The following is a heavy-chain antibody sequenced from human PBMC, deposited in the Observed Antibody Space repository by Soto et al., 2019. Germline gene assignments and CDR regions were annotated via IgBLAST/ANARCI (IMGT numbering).Heavy chain of an antibody. J-gene: IGHJ3*02. CDR3: ARHGITGSYYVAFDI. CDR1: DGSISSSRCH. V-gene: IGHV4-39*01. Sequence: SETLSLTCTVSDGSISSSRCHWGWIRQTPRKGLEWIASIKYSGTTFYNPSLKIRVTLSFDTSKNQFALKLSSVTAAEMAVYYCARHGITGSYYVAFDIWGQGTMVT. CDR2: IKYSGTT. D-gene: IGHD1-26*01.